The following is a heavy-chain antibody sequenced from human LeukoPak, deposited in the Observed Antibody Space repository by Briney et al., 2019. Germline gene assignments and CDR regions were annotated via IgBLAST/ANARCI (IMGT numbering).Heavy chain of an antibody. CDR3: ARGVEMATITGYFDY. CDR1: GYTFTGYY. J-gene: IGHJ4*02. Sequence: ASVKVSCKASGYTFTGYYMHWVRQAPGQGLEWMGRINPNSGGTNYAQKFQGRVTITADESTSTAYMELSSLRSEDTAVYYCARGVEMATITGYFDYWGQGTLVTVSS. V-gene: IGHV1-2*06. D-gene: IGHD5-24*01. CDR2: INPNSGGT.